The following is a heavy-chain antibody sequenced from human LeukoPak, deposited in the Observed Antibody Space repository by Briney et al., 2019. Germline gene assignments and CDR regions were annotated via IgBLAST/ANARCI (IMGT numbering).Heavy chain of an antibody. CDR1: GYSFTSYW. Sequence: GESLKISCKGSGYSFTSYWIGWLRQLPGKGLEWMGIIYPGDSDTRYSPSVRGQVSISVDKSIDTASLQWSSLKASDTAVYYCARYQSAAAVSKEYFYYGMDVWGQGTTVTVSS. J-gene: IGHJ6*02. CDR2: IYPGDSDT. CDR3: ARYQSAAAVSKEYFYYGMDV. V-gene: IGHV5-51*01. D-gene: IGHD6-13*01.